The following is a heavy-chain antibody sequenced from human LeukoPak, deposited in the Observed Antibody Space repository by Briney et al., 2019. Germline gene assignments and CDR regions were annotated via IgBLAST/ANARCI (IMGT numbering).Heavy chain of an antibody. CDR2: ITWNRGTI. D-gene: IGHD7-27*01. V-gene: IGHV3-9*01. CDR1: GFNFDQYA. CDR3: VRSVGSDWGHFDF. Sequence: PGGSLRLSCAASGFNFDQYAMFWVRQAPGKGLEWVTGITWNRGTISYADSMKGLFTISRDNDKSSLYLQMNSLRSEDTALYYCVRSVGSDWGHFDFRGQGTLVTVSS. J-gene: IGHJ4*02.